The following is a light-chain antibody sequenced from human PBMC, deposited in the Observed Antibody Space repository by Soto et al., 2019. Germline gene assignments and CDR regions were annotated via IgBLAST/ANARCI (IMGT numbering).Light chain of an antibody. CDR3: QQSYSTPIT. CDR2: AAS. CDR1: QSISNY. V-gene: IGKV1-39*01. J-gene: IGKJ5*01. Sequence: MQMTKSPSSLSASVGDKVTVTCRASQSISNYLNWYQQKPGTAPKLLIHAASSLQSGVPSRFSGSGSGTDFTFTISSLQSEDFATYYCQQSYSTPITFGQGTRLEI.